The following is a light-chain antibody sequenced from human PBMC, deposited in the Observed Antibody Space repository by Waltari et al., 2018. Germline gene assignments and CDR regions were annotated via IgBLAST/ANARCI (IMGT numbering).Light chain of an antibody. V-gene: IGKV1-39*01. CDR3: QQSYSTPWT. J-gene: IGKJ1*01. Sequence: DIQMTQSPSSLSASVGDRVTITCRASQSISSYLNWYQQKPGKAPKLLIYAASSLQSGVPSRFSGSESGTDFTLTISRLQPEDFATYYCQQSYSTPWTFGQGTKVEIK. CDR1: QSISSY. CDR2: AAS.